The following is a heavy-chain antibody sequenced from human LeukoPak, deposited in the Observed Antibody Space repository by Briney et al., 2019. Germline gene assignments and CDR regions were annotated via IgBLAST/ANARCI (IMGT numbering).Heavy chain of an antibody. D-gene: IGHD6-19*01. CDR2: IGTAGDT. J-gene: IGHJ6*04. CDR3: ARAKPAATIPVTVRGMDV. Sequence: PGGSLRLSCAAYGFTFRSYDMHWVRPPTGKRLEWVSVIGTAGDTYYPGSATGRFTISRESANNSLYLQMISLRAGDTAVYYCARAKPAATIPVTVRGMDVWGEGTTVTVSS. V-gene: IGHV3-13*01. CDR1: GFTFRSYD.